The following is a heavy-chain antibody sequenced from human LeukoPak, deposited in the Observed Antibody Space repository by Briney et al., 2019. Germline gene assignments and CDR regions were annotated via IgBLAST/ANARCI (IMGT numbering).Heavy chain of an antibody. CDR3: ARVSHSSGWYGVWFDP. V-gene: IGHV4-59*01. Sequence: SETLSLTCTVSGGSISSYYWSWIRQPPGKGLEWIGYIYYSGSTNYNPSLKSRVTISVDTSKNQFSLKLSSVTAADTAVYYCARVSHSSGWYGVWFDPWGQGTLVTVSS. J-gene: IGHJ5*02. CDR2: IYYSGST. D-gene: IGHD6-19*01. CDR1: GGSISSYY.